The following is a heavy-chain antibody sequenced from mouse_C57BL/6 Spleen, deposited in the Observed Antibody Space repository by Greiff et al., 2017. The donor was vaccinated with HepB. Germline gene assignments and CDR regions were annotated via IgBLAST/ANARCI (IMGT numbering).Heavy chain of an antibody. D-gene: IGHD1-1*02. CDR3: TREVAPHWYFDV. CDR2: ISSGGDYI. Sequence: EVKVVESGEGLVKPGGSLKLSCAASGFTFSSYAMSWVRQTPEKRLEWVAYISSGGDYIYYADTVKGRYTIARDNARNTLYLQMSSLKSEDTAMYYCTREVAPHWYFDVWGTGTTVTVSS. J-gene: IGHJ1*03. CDR1: GFTFSSYA. V-gene: IGHV5-9-1*02.